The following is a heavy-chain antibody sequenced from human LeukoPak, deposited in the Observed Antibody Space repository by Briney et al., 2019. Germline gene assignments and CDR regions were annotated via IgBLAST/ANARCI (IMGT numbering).Heavy chain of an antibody. J-gene: IGHJ4*02. D-gene: IGHD6-19*01. CDR3: AREQAVAGSGFDY. CDR1: GASIRTYY. CDR2: IYYSGGT. Sequence: SETLSLTCIVSGASIRTYYLCWIRQPPGKGLDWVGHIYYSGGTRYNPSLKSRITISVDTSKTQFSLKRNAVIAADTALYYCAREQAVAGSGFDYWGQGTLVTVSS. V-gene: IGHV4-59*01.